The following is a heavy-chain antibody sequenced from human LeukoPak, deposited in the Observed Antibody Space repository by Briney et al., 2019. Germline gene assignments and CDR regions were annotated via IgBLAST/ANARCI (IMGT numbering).Heavy chain of an antibody. CDR2: IRSKANSYAT. V-gene: IGHV3-73*01. CDR3: TRYYYDSSGYYYLFDY. Sequence: PGGSLTLSCAASGFTFSGSAMHWVRQASGKGLEWVGRIRSKANSYATAYAASVKGRFTISRDESKNTAYLQMNSLKTEDTAVYYCTRYYYDSSGYYYLFDYWGQGTLVTVSS. J-gene: IGHJ4*02. CDR1: GFTFSGSA. D-gene: IGHD3-22*01.